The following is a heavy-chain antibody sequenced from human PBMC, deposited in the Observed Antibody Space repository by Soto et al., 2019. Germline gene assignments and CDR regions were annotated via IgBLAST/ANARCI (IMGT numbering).Heavy chain of an antibody. Sequence: PSETLSLTCAVYGGSFSGYHWTWIRQAPGKGLEWIGYISHSETTYYSPALKNRIIISSDFSMNQFSLRLNSVTAADTAVYFCAGFGVGDRDDKWGQGTLVTVSS. CDR1: GGSFSGYH. J-gene: IGHJ4*02. D-gene: IGHD2-8*01. V-gene: IGHV4-34*10. CDR3: AGFGVGDRDDK. CDR2: ISHSETT.